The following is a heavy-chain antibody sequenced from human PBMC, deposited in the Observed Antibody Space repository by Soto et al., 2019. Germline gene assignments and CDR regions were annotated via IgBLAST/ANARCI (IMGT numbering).Heavy chain of an antibody. CDR3: ARGAYYYYYMDV. V-gene: IGHV3-30*03. Sequence: SLRLSCAASGFTFSSYGMHWVRQAPGKGLEWVAVISYDGSNKYYADSVKGRFTISRDNSKNTLFLQMNSLRAEDTAVYYCARGAYYYYYMDVWGKGTTVTVSS. CDR2: ISYDGSNK. D-gene: IGHD3-10*01. J-gene: IGHJ6*03. CDR1: GFTFSSYG.